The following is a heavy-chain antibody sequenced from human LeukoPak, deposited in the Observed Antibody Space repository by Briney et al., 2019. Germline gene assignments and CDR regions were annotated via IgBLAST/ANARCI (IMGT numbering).Heavy chain of an antibody. CDR1: GFTFSSYV. J-gene: IGHJ4*02. CDR2: ISHDGFI. Sequence: PGGSLGLSCAASGFTFSSYVMHWVRRTPGKGLVWVSRISHDGFISYADSVKGRFTISRDNAKNTLILQMNSLRAEDTAVYYCARDWVYKIDYWGRGTLVTVSS. CDR3: ARDWVYKIDY. D-gene: IGHD5-24*01. V-gene: IGHV3-74*01.